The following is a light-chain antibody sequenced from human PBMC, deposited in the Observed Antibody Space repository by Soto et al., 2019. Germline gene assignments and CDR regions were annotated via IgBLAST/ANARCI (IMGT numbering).Light chain of an antibody. J-gene: IGLJ2*01. CDR2: KGT. Sequence: QSALAQPASVSGSPGQSITISCTGTSSDVGAYNSVSWYQQHPHRAPQVIIYKGTQRPSGVSNRFSGSTSGNAASLTISGLRAEDEGDYFCSSFTGTSALILFGGGTKLTVL. CDR3: SSFTGTSALIL. CDR1: SSDVGAYNS. V-gene: IGLV2-14*02.